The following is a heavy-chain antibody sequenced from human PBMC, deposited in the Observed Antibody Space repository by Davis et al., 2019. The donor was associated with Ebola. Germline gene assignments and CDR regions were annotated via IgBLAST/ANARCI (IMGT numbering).Heavy chain of an antibody. CDR2: ISSGSSYI. V-gene: IGHV3-21*04. D-gene: IGHD4-17*01. Sequence: GESLKISCAASGFTLSSYSMNWVRQAPGKGLEWVSSISSGSSYIYYADSVKGRFTISRDNAKNSLYLQMNSLRAEDTALYYCAKDIRGDYGGYFDYWGQGTLVTVSS. CDR1: GFTLSSYS. J-gene: IGHJ4*02. CDR3: AKDIRGDYGGYFDY.